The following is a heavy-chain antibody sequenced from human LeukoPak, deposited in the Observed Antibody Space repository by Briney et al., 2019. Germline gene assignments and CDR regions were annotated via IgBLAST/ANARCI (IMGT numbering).Heavy chain of an antibody. J-gene: IGHJ4*02. V-gene: IGHV3-11*01. CDR2: ISSSGSTI. CDR3: ARVLGYCSSTSCSTPYYFDY. D-gene: IGHD2-2*01. CDR1: GFTFSDYY. Sequence: PGGSLRLSCAASGFTFSDYYMSWIRQAPGKGLEWVSYISSSGSTIYYADSVKGRFTISRDNAKNSLYLQMNSLRAEDTAVYYCARVLGYCSSTSCSTPYYFDYWGQGTLATVSS.